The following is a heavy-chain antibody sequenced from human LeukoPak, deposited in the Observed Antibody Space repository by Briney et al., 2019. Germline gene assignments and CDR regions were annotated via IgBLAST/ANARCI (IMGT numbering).Heavy chain of an antibody. J-gene: IGHJ3*02. CDR2: IKQDGSEK. V-gene: IGHV3-7*01. CDR1: GFTFSSYW. D-gene: IGHD6-19*01. CDR3: ARGVAGIYDAFDI. Sequence: PGGSLRLSCAASGFTFSSYWMSWVRQAPGKGLEWVANIKQDGSEKYYVDSVKGRFTISRDNAKNSLYLQMNSLRAEDTAVYYCARGVAGIYDAFDIWGQGTMVTVSS.